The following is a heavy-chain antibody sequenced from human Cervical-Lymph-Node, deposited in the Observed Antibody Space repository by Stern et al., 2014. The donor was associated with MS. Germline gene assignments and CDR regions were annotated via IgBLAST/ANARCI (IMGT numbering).Heavy chain of an antibody. D-gene: IGHD3-10*01. Sequence: QVQLQESGPGLVKPTQTLSLTCTVSGDSIYSGTYYWSWIRQSAGKGLEWIGRINVSGRTTSNPSLKSRLTMSIDTSKNQFSLRLSSVTAADTAVYYCARDRGVGGLFDYWGQGTLGIVSS. J-gene: IGHJ4*02. CDR2: INVSGRT. V-gene: IGHV4-61*02. CDR1: GDSIYSGTYY. CDR3: ARDRGVGGLFDY.